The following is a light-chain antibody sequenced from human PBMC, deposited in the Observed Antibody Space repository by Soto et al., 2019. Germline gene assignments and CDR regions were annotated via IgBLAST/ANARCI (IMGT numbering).Light chain of an antibody. Sequence: QSALTQPRSVSGSPGQSVTISCTGTSSDVGGYNYVSWYQQHPGKAPKVMIYDVSKRPSGVPDRFSGSKSGNTASLTISGIQAEDEADYYCCSYAGGYTWVFGGGTKVTVL. J-gene: IGLJ3*02. CDR3: CSYAGGYTWV. CDR1: SSDVGGYNY. V-gene: IGLV2-11*01. CDR2: DVS.